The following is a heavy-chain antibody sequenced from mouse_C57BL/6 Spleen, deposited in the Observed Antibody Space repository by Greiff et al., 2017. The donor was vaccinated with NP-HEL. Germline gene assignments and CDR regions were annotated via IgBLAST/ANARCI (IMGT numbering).Heavy chain of an antibody. D-gene: IGHD1-1*01. CDR2: IYPGSGNT. V-gene: IGHV1-66*01. CDR3: ARSYGSSYGYFDV. J-gene: IGHJ1*03. Sequence: QVQLQQSGPELVKPGASVKISCKASGYSFTSYYIHWVKQRPGQRLEWIGWIYPGSGNTKYNEKFKGKATLTADTSSSTAYMQLSSLTSEDSAVYYWARSYGSSYGYFDVWGTGTTVTVSS. CDR1: GYSFTSYY.